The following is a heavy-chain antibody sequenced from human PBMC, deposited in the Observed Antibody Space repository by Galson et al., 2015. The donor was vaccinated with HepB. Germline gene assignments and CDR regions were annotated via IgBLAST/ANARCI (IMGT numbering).Heavy chain of an antibody. D-gene: IGHD5-12*01. V-gene: IGHV3-21*04. Sequence: SLRLSCAASGFTFNSYNMNWVRQAPGKGLEWVSSISSSGSYMYYADSVKGRFTISRDNSKNTLYLQMNSLRAEDTAVYYCAKGRTQWLRPYYFDYWGQGALVTVSS. J-gene: IGHJ4*02. CDR3: AKGRTQWLRPYYFDY. CDR2: ISSSGSYM. CDR1: GFTFNSYN.